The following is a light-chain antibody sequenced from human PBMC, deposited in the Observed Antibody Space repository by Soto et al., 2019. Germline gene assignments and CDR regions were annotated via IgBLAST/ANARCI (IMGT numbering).Light chain of an antibody. CDR2: WAS. CDR1: QSVLYSSNSKNY. V-gene: IGKV4-1*01. Sequence: DIVMTQSPASLAVSLGERATINCKSSQSVLYSSNSKNYLAWYQQRPGQPPKLLIYWASTRESGVPDRFSGSGSGTDFTLTITSLQAEDVAVYYCQQYESTPPTFGQGTKLEIK. J-gene: IGKJ2*01. CDR3: QQYESTPPT.